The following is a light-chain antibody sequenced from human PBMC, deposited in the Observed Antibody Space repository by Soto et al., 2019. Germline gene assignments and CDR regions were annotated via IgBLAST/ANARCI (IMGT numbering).Light chain of an antibody. CDR1: NSDIGAYNF. CDR2: EVS. J-gene: IGLJ3*02. V-gene: IGLV2-14*01. Sequence: ALTQPASVSGSPGQSITISCAGTNSDIGAYNFVSWYQQLPGKAPKLIIYEVSHRPSGISNRFSGSKSGNSASLSISGLQPDDESYYYCSSYRSSSTPVFGGGTKLTVL. CDR3: SSYRSSSTPV.